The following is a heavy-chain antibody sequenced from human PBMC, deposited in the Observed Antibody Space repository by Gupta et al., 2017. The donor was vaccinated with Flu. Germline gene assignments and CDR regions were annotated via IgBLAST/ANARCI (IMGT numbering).Heavy chain of an antibody. J-gene: IGHJ4*02. D-gene: IGHD3-22*01. CDR3: ASGYYDSSGYPKNDY. Sequence: VQLVQSGAEVKKPGSSVKVSCKASGGTFSSYAISWVRQAPGQGLEWMGGIIPICGTANYAQKFQCRVTMTADESTSTAYMELSSLRSEDTAVYYCASGYYDSSGYPKNDYWGQGTLVTVSA. CDR2: IIPICGTA. V-gene: IGHV1-69*01. CDR1: GGTFSSYA.